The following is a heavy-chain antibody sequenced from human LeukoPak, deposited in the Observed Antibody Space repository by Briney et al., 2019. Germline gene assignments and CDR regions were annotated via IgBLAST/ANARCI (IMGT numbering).Heavy chain of an antibody. V-gene: IGHV3-30*03. J-gene: IGHJ4*02. CDR1: GFTFSSYG. CDR3: ALVPAAEFDY. CDR2: ISYDGSNK. Sequence: PGRSLRLSCAASGFTFSSYGMHWVRQAPGKGLEWVAVISYDGSNKYYADSVKGRFTISRDNPKNTLYLQMNSLRAEDTAVYYCALVPAAEFDYWGQGTLVTVSS. D-gene: IGHD2-2*01.